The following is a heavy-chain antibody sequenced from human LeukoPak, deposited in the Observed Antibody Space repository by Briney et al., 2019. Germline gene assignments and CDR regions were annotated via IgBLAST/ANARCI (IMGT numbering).Heavy chain of an antibody. D-gene: IGHD4-17*01. CDR3: AKDSGDYGDYNYYYYYMDV. CDR2: ISGSGIRT. Sequence: GESLRLSCAASGITFSNYAMNWVRQTPGKGLEWVSAISGSGIRTYYADSVKGRFTISRDNSKNTLYLQMNSLRAEDTAVYYCAKDSGDYGDYNYYYYYMDVWGKGTTVTVSS. CDR1: GITFSNYA. J-gene: IGHJ6*03. V-gene: IGHV3-23*01.